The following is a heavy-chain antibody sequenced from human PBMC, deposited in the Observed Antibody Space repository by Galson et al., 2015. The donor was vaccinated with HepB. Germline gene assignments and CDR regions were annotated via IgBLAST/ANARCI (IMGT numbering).Heavy chain of an antibody. CDR3: AKPLEGTYYDSWSGYADYFFYGLDV. J-gene: IGHJ6*02. D-gene: IGHD3-3*01. CDR1: GLPLRNYA. V-gene: IGHV3-23*01. CDR2: ISASGDKT. Sequence: SLRLSCAVSGLPLRNYAMTWVRQAPGKGLEWVSSISASGDKTYYADPVKGRFTISRDNSKNTLYLQMDSLRVADTAVFYCAKPLEGTYYDSWSGYADYFFYGLDVWGHGATVSISS.